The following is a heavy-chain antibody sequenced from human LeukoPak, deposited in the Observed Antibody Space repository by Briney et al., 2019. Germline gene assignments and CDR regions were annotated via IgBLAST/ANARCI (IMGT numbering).Heavy chain of an antibody. Sequence: GGSLRLSCAASGFTFSGYWMHWVRQAPGKGLVWVSRINSDGYSIAYADSVKGRFTISRDNAKNTLYLQMNSLIAEDTAVYFCTRAGYSSGFDSWGQGTLVTVSS. D-gene: IGHD6-19*01. CDR2: INSDGYSI. V-gene: IGHV3-74*03. CDR1: GFTFSGYW. CDR3: TRAGYSSGFDS. J-gene: IGHJ5*01.